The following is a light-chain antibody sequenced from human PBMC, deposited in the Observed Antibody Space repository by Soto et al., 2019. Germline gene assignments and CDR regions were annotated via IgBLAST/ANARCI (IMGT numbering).Light chain of an antibody. V-gene: IGLV1-40*01. CDR2: GTR. J-gene: IGLJ1*01. CDR1: SSNLGAGYD. CDR3: QSYDNSLGVCYV. Sequence: QPVLTQPPSVSGAPGQRVTISCTGSSSNLGAGYDVHWYQLLPGTASKLLIYGTRNRPSGVPHRFSGSKSGTSASLAITGLQAEDEADYYGQSYDNSLGVCYVFGTGTKVTVL.